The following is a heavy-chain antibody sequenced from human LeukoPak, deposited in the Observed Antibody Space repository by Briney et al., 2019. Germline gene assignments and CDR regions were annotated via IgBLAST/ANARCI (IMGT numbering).Heavy chain of an antibody. Sequence: GGSLRLSCAVSGFKSSDFSMNWIRQTPGKGLEWVSFISSTSEYIHYADSVGGRFTISRDNAKNSLYLQMSSLRVEDTAVYYCAEGIATPYYWGQGTLVTVSS. CDR1: GFKSSDFS. V-gene: IGHV3-21*01. D-gene: IGHD2-21*01. CDR2: ISSTSEYI. J-gene: IGHJ4*02. CDR3: AEGIATPYY.